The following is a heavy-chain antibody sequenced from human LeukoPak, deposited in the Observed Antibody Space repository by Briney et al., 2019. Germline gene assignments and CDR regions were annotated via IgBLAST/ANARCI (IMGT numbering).Heavy chain of an antibody. CDR1: GFTFSSYW. CDR3: ARPRDGDDYGEY. V-gene: IGHV3-7*01. D-gene: IGHD5-24*01. J-gene: IGHJ4*02. CDR2: IKQDGSEK. Sequence: GGSLRLSCAASGFTFSSYWMSWVRQAPGKGLEGVTNIKQDGSEKYYVDSVKGRFTISRDNAKNSLYLQMNSLRAEDTAVYYCARPRDGDDYGEYWGQGTLVTVSS.